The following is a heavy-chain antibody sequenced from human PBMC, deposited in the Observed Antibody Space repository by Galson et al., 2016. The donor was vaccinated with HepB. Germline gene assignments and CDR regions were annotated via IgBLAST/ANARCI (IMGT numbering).Heavy chain of an antibody. Sequence: SLRLSCAASGFTFSSYSMHWVRQAPGKGLEWVALISYDGSNKHYADSVKGRFTISRDNSKNTLYLQMHSLRAEDTALYYCARDHEGGTYSGHYFRSWGQGTLVTVSS. CDR3: ARDHEGGTYSGHYFRS. D-gene: IGHD1-26*01. V-gene: IGHV3-30-3*01. J-gene: IGHJ4*02. CDR1: GFTFSSYS. CDR2: ISYDGSNK.